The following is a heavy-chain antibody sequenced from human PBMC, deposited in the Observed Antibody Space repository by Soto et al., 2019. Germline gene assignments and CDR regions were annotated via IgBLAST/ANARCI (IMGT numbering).Heavy chain of an antibody. CDR1: VFTFSSYE. J-gene: IGHJ3*02. CDR2: ISSSGSTI. Sequence: GGSLRLSCAASVFTFSSYEMNWVRQAPGEGLEWVSYISSSGSTIYYADSVKGRFTISRDNAKNSLYLQKNSLRAEDTAVYYCGRDTSRGPLDIWGQGTMVTVSS. D-gene: IGHD3-16*01. CDR3: GRDTSRGPLDI. V-gene: IGHV3-48*03.